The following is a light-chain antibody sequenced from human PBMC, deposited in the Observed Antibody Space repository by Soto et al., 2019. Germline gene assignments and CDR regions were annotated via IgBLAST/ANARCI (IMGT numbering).Light chain of an antibody. CDR3: QQRSNWPRGT. Sequence: EIVLTQSPATLSLSPGERATLSCRASQSVGSYLGWYQHKPGQAPRRLIYDASNRAPGIPARFSGSGSGTDFTLTISSLEPEDFAVYYCQQRSNWPRGTFGQGTKLEIK. J-gene: IGKJ2*01. V-gene: IGKV3-11*01. CDR1: QSVGSY. CDR2: DAS.